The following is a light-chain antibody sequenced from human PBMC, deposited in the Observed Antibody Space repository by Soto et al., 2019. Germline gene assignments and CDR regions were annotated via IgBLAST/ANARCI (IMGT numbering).Light chain of an antibody. J-gene: IGKJ1*01. Sequence: DIVMTQSPDSLAVSLGERATIYCKSSQSVLYSSNNKNYLAWYQQKPGQPPKLLIYWASTRESGVPDRFSGSGSGTDFTLTISSLQAEDVAVYYCQQYYSPPWTFGQGTKVEIK. CDR3: QQYYSPPWT. CDR2: WAS. CDR1: QSVLYSSNNKNY. V-gene: IGKV4-1*01.